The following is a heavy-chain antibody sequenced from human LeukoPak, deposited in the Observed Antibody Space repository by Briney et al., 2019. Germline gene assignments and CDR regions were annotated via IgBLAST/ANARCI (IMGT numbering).Heavy chain of an antibody. CDR3: TRDSGSYWEDYYYGMDV. J-gene: IGHJ6*02. V-gene: IGHV5-51*01. CDR2: IYPGDSDT. D-gene: IGHD1-26*01. Sequence: GESLKISCKGSGYSFTSYWIGWVRQMPGKGLEWMGIIYPGDSDTRYSPSFQGQVTISADKSISTAYLQWSSLKASDTAMYYCTRDSGSYWEDYYYGMDVWGPGTTVTVSS. CDR1: GYSFTSYW.